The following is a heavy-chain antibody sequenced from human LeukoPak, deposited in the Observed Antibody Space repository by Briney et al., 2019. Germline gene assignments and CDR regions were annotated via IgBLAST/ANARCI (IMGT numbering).Heavy chain of an antibody. Sequence: GGALRLSCAACGWTFRNYAMSGVGQAPGRRREGVAAIRGSGGTTYYADSVKGRFTISRDNSKNTLYLQMNSLRAEDTAVYYCAKTYSGHYSYYLDYWGQGALVTVSS. CDR3: AKTYSGHYSYYLDY. V-gene: IGHV3-23*01. D-gene: IGHD1-26*01. CDR2: IRGSGGTT. CDR1: GWTFRNYA. J-gene: IGHJ4*02.